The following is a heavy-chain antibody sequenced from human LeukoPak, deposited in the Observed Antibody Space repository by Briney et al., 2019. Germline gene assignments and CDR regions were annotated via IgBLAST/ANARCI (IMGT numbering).Heavy chain of an antibody. Sequence: PGGSLRLSCAASGFTFDDYAMHWVRQAPGKGLEWVSGISWNSGSIGYADSVKGRFTISRDNAKNSLYLQMNSLRAEDTALYYCAREASYCSSTSCYVVFDYWGQGTLVTVSS. V-gene: IGHV3-9*01. CDR3: AREASYCSSTSCYVVFDY. J-gene: IGHJ4*02. CDR1: GFTFDDYA. CDR2: ISWNSGSI. D-gene: IGHD2-2*01.